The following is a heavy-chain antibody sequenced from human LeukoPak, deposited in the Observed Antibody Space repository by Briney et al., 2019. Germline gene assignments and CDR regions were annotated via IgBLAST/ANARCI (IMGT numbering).Heavy chain of an antibody. CDR2: ISSSGSTI. J-gene: IGHJ4*02. CDR3: AREGGSFYYFDY. D-gene: IGHD6-13*01. CDR1: GFPFSDYV. Sequence: GGSLRLSCAASGFPFSDYVMHWVRQAPGKGLEWVSYISSSGSTIYYADSVKGRFIISRDNAKNSLYLQMDSLRAEDTAVYYCAREGGSFYYFDYWGQGTLVTVSS. V-gene: IGHV3-11*04.